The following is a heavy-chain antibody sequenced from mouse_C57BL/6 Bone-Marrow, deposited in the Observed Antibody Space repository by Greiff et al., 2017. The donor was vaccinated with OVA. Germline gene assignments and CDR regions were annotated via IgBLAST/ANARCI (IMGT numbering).Heavy chain of an antibody. J-gene: IGHJ2*01. CDR2: INPGSGGT. CDR3: ARGGNLTGDD. V-gene: IGHV1-54*01. CDR1: GYAFTNYL. D-gene: IGHD4-1*01. Sequence: QVQLQQSGAELVRPGTSVKVSCKASGYAFTNYLIEWVKQRPGQGLEWIGVINPGSGGTNYNEKFKGKATLTADKSSSTAYMQLSSLTSEDSAVYFCARGGNLTGDDWGQGTTLTVSS.